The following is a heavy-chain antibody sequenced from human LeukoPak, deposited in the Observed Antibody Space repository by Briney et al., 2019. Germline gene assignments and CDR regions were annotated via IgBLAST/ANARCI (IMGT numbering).Heavy chain of an antibody. D-gene: IGHD5-12*01. Sequence: PGGSLRLSCAASGFTFSSYEMNWVRRAPGKGLEWVSYISSSGSTIYYADSVKGRFTISRDNAKNSLYLQMNSLRAEDTAVYYCASRRGYDPYYFDYWGQGTLVTVSS. V-gene: IGHV3-48*03. CDR2: ISSSGSTI. J-gene: IGHJ4*02. CDR3: ASRRGYDPYYFDY. CDR1: GFTFSSYE.